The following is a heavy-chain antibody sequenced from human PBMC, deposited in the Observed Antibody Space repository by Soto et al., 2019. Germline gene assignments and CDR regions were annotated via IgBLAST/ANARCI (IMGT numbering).Heavy chain of an antibody. Sequence: QVQLVQSGAEVKKPGASVKVSCKASGYTFTSYAMHWVRQAPGPRLAWMGWINAGNGNTKYSQKFQGRVTITRDTSASTAYMELSSLRSEDTAVYYCARHTLMMVGATTPLFDYWGQGTLVTVSS. J-gene: IGHJ4*02. CDR2: INAGNGNT. D-gene: IGHD1-26*01. CDR3: ARHTLMMVGATTPLFDY. V-gene: IGHV1-3*01. CDR1: GYTFTSYA.